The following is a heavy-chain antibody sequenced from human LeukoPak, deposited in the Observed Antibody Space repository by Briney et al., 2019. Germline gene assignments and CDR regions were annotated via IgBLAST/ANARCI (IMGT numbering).Heavy chain of an antibody. V-gene: IGHV4-59*08. CDR2: IYYSGSI. D-gene: IGHD6-13*01. Sequence: SETLSLTCTVSGGSISSYYWSWIRQPPGKGLEWIGYIYYSGSINYNPSLKSRVTISVDTSKNQFSLKLSSVTAADTAVYYCAGGIAAASDMDVWGQGTTVTVSS. CDR3: AGGIAAASDMDV. J-gene: IGHJ6*02. CDR1: GGSISSYY.